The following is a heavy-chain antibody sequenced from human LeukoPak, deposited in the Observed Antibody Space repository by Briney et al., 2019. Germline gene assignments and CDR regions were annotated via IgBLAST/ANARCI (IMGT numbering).Heavy chain of an antibody. D-gene: IGHD2-15*01. CDR1: AFSLSPHW. CDR2: INENGGET. V-gene: IGHV3-7*01. Sequence: GGSLRLSCADSAFSLSPHWMMWIRQAPGKGLEWVASINENGGETYYVDSVKGRFAVSRDNAKNSLSLQMNSLKAEDTAVYYCSYSANGFRWGQETLVTVSS. J-gene: IGHJ4*02. CDR3: SYSANGFR.